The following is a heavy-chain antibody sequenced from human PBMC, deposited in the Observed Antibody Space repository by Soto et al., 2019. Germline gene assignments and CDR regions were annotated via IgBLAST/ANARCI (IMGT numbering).Heavy chain of an antibody. CDR1: GYTFTGYY. CDR2: INPNSGGT. CDR3: ATDTAMVRNYYYGMDV. V-gene: IGHV1-2*04. J-gene: IGHJ6*02. D-gene: IGHD5-18*01. Sequence: ASVKVSCKASGYTFTGYYMHWVRQAPGQGLEWMGWINPNSGGTNYAQKFQGWVTMTRDTSINTAYMELSSLRSEDTAVYYCATDTAMVRNYYYGMDVWGQGTTVTVSS.